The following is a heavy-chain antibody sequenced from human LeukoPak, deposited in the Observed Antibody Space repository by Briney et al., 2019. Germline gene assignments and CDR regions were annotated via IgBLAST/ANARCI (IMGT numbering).Heavy chain of an antibody. CDR2: ISYDGSNK. V-gene: IGHV3-30*18. CDR3: AKSMLGLLRYYFDY. D-gene: IGHD3-22*01. CDR1: GFTFSSYG. Sequence: GGSLRLSCAASGFTFSSYGMHWVRQAPGKGLEWVAVISYDGSNKYYADSVKGRFTISRDNSKNTLYLQMNSLRAEDTAVYYCAKSMLGLLRYYFDYWGQGTLVPVSS. J-gene: IGHJ4*02.